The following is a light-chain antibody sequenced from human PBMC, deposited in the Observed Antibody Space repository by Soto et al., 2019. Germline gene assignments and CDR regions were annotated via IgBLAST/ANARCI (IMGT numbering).Light chain of an antibody. V-gene: IGLV1-40*01. CDR3: QSYDTRLSGPVV. Sequence: QSLLTQPPSVSGAPGQRVSISCTGSSSNIGAGYGVHWYQRLPGAAPKLLIYGNKNRPSGVPDRFSGSKSGTSASLVITDLQTEDEADYYCQSYDTRLSGPVVFGGGTKLTVL. J-gene: IGLJ2*01. CDR2: GNK. CDR1: SSNIGAGYG.